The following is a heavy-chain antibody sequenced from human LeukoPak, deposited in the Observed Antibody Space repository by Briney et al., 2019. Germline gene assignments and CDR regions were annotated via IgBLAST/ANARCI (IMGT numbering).Heavy chain of an antibody. CDR3: AKVGPPLGIAVAGMRPVNAFDI. CDR1: GFTFSSYA. Sequence: GGSLRLSCAASGFTFSSYAMSWVRQAPGKGLEWVSAISGSGGSTYYADSVKGRFTISRDNSKNTLYLQMNSLRAEDTAVYYCAKVGPPLGIAVAGMRPVNAFDIWGQGTMVTVSS. J-gene: IGHJ3*02. V-gene: IGHV3-23*01. D-gene: IGHD6-19*01. CDR2: ISGSGGST.